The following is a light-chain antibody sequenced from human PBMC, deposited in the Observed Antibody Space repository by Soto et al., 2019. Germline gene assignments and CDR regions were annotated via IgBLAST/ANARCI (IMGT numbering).Light chain of an antibody. V-gene: IGLV2-14*01. CDR2: EDN. Sequence: QSALTQPASVSGSPGQSITISCTGSSSDVGGYNYVSWYQQHPGKAPKLMIYEDNKRPSGVSNRFSGSKSGNTASLTISGLQAEDEADYYCSSFTSSSTLYVFGTGTQLTVL. CDR3: SSFTSSSTLYV. J-gene: IGLJ1*01. CDR1: SSDVGGYNY.